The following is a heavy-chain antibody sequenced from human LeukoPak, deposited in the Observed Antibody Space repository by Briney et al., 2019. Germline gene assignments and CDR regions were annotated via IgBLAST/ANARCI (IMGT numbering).Heavy chain of an antibody. CDR2: ISSSSSYT. D-gene: IGHD2-15*01. Sequence: GGSLRLSCAATGFTFSDYYMSWVRQAPGKGLEWVSYISSSSSYTNYADSVKGRFTISRDNAKNSLYLQMNSLRAEDTAVYYCARGSTPRNWFDPWGQGTLVTVSS. CDR1: GFTFSDYY. CDR3: ARGSTPRNWFDP. J-gene: IGHJ5*02. V-gene: IGHV3-11*05.